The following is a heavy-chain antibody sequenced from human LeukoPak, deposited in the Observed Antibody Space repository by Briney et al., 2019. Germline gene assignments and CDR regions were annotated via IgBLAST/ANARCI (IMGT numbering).Heavy chain of an antibody. D-gene: IGHD2-15*01. V-gene: IGHV4-59*01. Sequence: SETLSLTCTVSGGSISSYYWSWIRQPPGKGLEWIGYIYYSGSTDYNPSLKSRVTISVDTSKNQFSLKLSSVTAADTAVYYCARTTEGYCRGRSCYSYYYYMDVWGKGTTVTVSS. J-gene: IGHJ6*03. CDR1: GGSISSYY. CDR3: ARTTEGYCRGRSCYSYYYYMDV. CDR2: IYYSGST.